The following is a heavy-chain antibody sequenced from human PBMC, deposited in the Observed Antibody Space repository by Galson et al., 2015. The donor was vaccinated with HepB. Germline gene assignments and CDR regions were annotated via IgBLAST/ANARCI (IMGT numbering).Heavy chain of an antibody. CDR2: VKQDGSEK. V-gene: IGHV3-7*01. J-gene: IGHJ3*02. Sequence: SLRLSCAASGFTFSSNWMSWVRQAPGKGLEWVANVKQDGSEKYYVDSVKGRFTISRDNAKNSLYLQMNSMRAEDTAVYYCARDSRFLEWLWGVDAFDIWGQGTMVTASS. CDR3: ARDSRFLEWLWGVDAFDI. D-gene: IGHD3-3*01. CDR1: GFTFSSNW.